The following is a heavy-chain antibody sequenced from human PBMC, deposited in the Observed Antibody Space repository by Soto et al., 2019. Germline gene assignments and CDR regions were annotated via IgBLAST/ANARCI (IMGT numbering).Heavy chain of an antibody. V-gene: IGHV3-30*18. CDR2: ISYDGSNK. CDR3: AKGSEYSYGLYGMDV. D-gene: IGHD5-18*01. CDR1: GFTFSSYG. J-gene: IGHJ6*01. Sequence: QVQLVESGGGVVQPGRSLRLSCAASGFTFSSYGMHWVRQAPGKGLEWVAVISYDGSNKYYADSVKGRFTISRDNSKNTLYLQMNSLRAEDTAVYYCAKGSEYSYGLYGMDVW.